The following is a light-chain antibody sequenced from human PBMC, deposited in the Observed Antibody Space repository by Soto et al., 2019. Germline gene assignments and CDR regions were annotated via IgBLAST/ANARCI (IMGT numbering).Light chain of an antibody. Sequence: EIVLTQSPGTLSLSPWERATLSCRASQSVGSNFLAWYQQKPGQAPRLLVFGASSRATGIPDRFSGSGSGTDFTLIISRLEPEDFAVYFCQQYGDSPTFGPGTKVDIK. CDR1: QSVGSNF. CDR3: QQYGDSPT. V-gene: IGKV3-20*01. J-gene: IGKJ3*01. CDR2: GAS.